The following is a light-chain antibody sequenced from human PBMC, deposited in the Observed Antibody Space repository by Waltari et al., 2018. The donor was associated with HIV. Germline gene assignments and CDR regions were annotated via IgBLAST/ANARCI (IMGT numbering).Light chain of an antibody. V-gene: IGLV2-14*01. CDR3: SSYTSSSFVV. CDR1: SSDVGGYNY. Sequence: QSALTQPASVSGSPGQSITISCTGTSSDVGGYNYVSWYQQHPGKTTKLMIYEVSKRPSGVSNRFSGSKSGNTASLTISGLQAEDEADYYCSSYTSSSFVVFGGGTKLTVL. CDR2: EVS. J-gene: IGLJ2*01.